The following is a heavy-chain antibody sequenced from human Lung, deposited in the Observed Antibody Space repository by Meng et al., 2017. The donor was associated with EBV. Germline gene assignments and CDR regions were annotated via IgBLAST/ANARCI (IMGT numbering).Heavy chain of an antibody. V-gene: IGHV3-53*01. CDR1: GFTVSSSY. CDR2: IYSGGST. J-gene: IGHJ4*02. CDR3: AKGESFDY. D-gene: IGHD1-26*01. Sequence: EVQLVESGGGLSQPGGSLRLSCAASGFTVSSSYMSWVRQAPGKGLEWVSLIYSGGSTYYADSVKGRLTISRDNSKNTLYLQMNSLRAEDMAVYYCAKGESFDYWGQGTLVTVSS.